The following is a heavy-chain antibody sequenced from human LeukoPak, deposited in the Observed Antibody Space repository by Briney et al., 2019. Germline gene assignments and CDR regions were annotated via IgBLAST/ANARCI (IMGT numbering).Heavy chain of an antibody. CDR3: ARKTTMTTDY. CDR2: IYRSGST. Sequence: SETLSLTCIVSGYTISSGYYWGWIGQPPGKGLEWIGSIYRSGSTYYNPSLKSRVTISVDTSKNQFSLKLTSATAADTAVYYCARKTTMTTDYWGQGTLVTASS. CDR1: GYTISSGYY. D-gene: IGHD4-17*01. J-gene: IGHJ4*02. V-gene: IGHV4-38-2*02.